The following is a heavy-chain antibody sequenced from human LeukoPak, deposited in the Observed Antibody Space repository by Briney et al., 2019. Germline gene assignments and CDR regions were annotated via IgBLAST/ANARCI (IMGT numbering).Heavy chain of an antibody. CDR2: IYYSGST. Sequence: PSETLSLTCTVSGGSISSSSYYWGWIRQPPGKGLEWIGSIYYSGSTHYNPSLKSRVTMSVDTSKNQFSLKLSSVTAADTAVYYCARDNLEGLVGATVHYYYYMDVWGKGATVTISS. V-gene: IGHV4-39*07. D-gene: IGHD1-26*01. J-gene: IGHJ6*03. CDR1: GGSISSSSYY. CDR3: ARDNLEGLVGATVHYYYYMDV.